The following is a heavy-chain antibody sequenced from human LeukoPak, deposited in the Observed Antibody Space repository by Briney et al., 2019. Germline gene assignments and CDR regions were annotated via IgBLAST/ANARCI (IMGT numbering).Heavy chain of an antibody. V-gene: IGHV4-39*01. Sequence: SETLSLTCTVSGGSITSSTYNWGWIRQPPGKGLEWIGSIYNSGSTFYNPSLKSRVTISIDTSKNQFSLKLSSVTAADTAIYYCASQPYYDSSGYYFYWGQGILVTVSS. CDR3: ASQPYYDSSGYYFY. J-gene: IGHJ4*02. CDR1: GGSITSSTYN. D-gene: IGHD3-22*01. CDR2: IYNSGST.